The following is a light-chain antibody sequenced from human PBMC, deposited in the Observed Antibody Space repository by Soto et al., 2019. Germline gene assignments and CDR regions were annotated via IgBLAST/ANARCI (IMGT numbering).Light chain of an antibody. V-gene: IGKV3-11*01. CDR3: QQRNIWPPVT. CDR1: PSVANF. J-gene: IGKJ5*01. Sequence: VERATLCCRASPSVANFVAWYQQKPGQAPRLLIYGAFNRATGIPARFSGSGSGTDFTLTISSLEPEDSAVYYCQQRNIWPPVTFGHGTRLEI. CDR2: GAF.